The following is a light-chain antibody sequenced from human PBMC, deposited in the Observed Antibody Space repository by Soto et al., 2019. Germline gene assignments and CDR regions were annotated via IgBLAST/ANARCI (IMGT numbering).Light chain of an antibody. V-gene: IGKV3-20*01. J-gene: IGKJ2*01. CDR3: QQYGSSPPYT. CDR2: GAS. CDR1: QSVSSSY. Sequence: EIVLAQSPGTLSLSPGERATLSWRASQSVSSSYLAWYQQKPGQAPRLLIYGASSRATGIPDRFSGSGSGTDFTLTIIRLEPEDFAVYYCQQYGSSPPYTFGQGTKLEIK.